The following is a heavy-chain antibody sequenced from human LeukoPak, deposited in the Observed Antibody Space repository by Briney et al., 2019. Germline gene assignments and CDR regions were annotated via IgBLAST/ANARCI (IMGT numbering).Heavy chain of an antibody. CDR1: GVTFIRYS. CDR2: ISSTGNTI. D-gene: IGHD3-22*01. CDR3: ARGGNIGYNYNAFDI. Sequence: PGGSLRLSCAASGVTFIRYSMNWVRQAPGKGLEWISYISSTGNTIYEDSVKGRFTISRDNAKNSLLLQMNSLRAEDTAVYYCARGGNIGYNYNAFDIWGQGTMVTVSS. V-gene: IGHV3-48*04. J-gene: IGHJ3*02.